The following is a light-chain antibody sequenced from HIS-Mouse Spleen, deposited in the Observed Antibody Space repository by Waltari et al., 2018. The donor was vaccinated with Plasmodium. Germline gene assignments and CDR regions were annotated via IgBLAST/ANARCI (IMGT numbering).Light chain of an antibody. V-gene: IGLV3-10*01. CDR3: YSTDSSGNHRV. J-gene: IGLJ3*02. CDR1: AFPNKY. Sequence: SYELTQPPSVSVSPGQTARITCSGDAFPNKYDYWYPQKSGQAPVLVIYEDSKRSSGIPERFSGSSSGTMATLTISGAQVGDEADYYCYSTDSSGNHRVFGGGTKLTVL. CDR2: EDS.